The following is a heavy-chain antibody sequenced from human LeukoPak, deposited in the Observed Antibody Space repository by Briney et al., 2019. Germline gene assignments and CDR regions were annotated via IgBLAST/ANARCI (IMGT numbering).Heavy chain of an antibody. CDR2: ISYDGSNK. Sequence: GGSLRLSCAASGFTFSSYGMHWVRQAPGKGLEWVAVISYDGSNKYYADSVKGRFTISRDNSKNTLYLQMNSLRAEDTAVFYCARDQYDTWSRRGNFDSWGQGTLVIVSS. CDR1: GFTFSSYG. CDR3: ARDQYDTWSRRGNFDS. J-gene: IGHJ4*02. V-gene: IGHV3-30*03. D-gene: IGHD3-3*01.